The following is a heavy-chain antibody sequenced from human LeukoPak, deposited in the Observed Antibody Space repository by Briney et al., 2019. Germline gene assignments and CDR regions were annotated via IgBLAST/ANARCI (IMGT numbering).Heavy chain of an antibody. CDR3: ARQKSPPGYNYAQDAFDI. D-gene: IGHD5-18*01. V-gene: IGHV5-51*01. CDR1: GYSFTNHW. CDR2: IYPGDSDT. Sequence: GESLKISCKGSGYSFTNHWIGWVRQMPGKGLEWMGIIYPGDSDTRYSPSCQGQVTISADKSISTAYLQWSSLKASDTAMYYCARQKSPPGYNYAQDAFDIWGQGTMVTVSS. J-gene: IGHJ3*02.